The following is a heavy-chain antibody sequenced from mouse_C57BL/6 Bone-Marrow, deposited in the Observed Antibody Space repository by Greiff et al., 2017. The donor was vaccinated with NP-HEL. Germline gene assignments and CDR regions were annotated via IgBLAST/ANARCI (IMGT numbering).Heavy chain of an antibody. Sequence: QVQLQQPGAELVKPGASVKLSCKASGYTFTSYWMQWVKQRPGQGLEWIGEIDPSDSYTNYNQKFKGKATLTVDTSSSTAYMQLSSLTSEDSAVYYCARWVNQGWYFDVWGTGTTVTVSS. CDR2: IDPSDSYT. CDR3: ARWVNQGWYFDV. V-gene: IGHV1-50*01. D-gene: IGHD2-13*01. J-gene: IGHJ1*03. CDR1: GYTFTSYW.